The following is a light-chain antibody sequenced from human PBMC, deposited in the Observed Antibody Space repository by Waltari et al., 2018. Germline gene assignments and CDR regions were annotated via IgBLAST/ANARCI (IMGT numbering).Light chain of an antibody. CDR3: ATWDDSRSF. CDR1: GSNTKTSY. Sequence: QSVLTQPPSVSWTPGQRLTIPCSGSGSNTKTSYIYWYQKLAGSAPKLLIFENDQRPSGVPDRFSASKSGTSASLAINGLRSEDEALYYCATWDDSRSFFGGGTKLTVL. V-gene: IGLV1-47*01. CDR2: END. J-gene: IGLJ2*01.